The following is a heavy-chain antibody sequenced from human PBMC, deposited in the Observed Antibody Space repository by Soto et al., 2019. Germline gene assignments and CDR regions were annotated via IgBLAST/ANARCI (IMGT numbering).Heavy chain of an antibody. CDR1: GFTFSSYA. J-gene: IGHJ5*02. CDR2: ISYDGSNK. D-gene: IGHD1-26*01. V-gene: IGHV3-30-3*01. Sequence: GGSLRLSCAASGFTFSSYAVHWVRQAPGKGLEWVAVISYDGSNKYYADSVKGRFTISRDNSKNTLYLQMNSLRAEDTAVYDCARVPSVGATNGWFDPWGQGTLVTVSS. CDR3: ARVPSVGATNGWFDP.